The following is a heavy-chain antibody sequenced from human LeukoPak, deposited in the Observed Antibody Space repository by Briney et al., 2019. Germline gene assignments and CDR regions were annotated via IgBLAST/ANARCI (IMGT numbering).Heavy chain of an antibody. CDR3: AKGVATGIAAAEDAFDI. Sequence: GGSLRLSCAASGFTFSSYAMSWVRQAPGKGLEWVSAISGSGGSTYYADSVKGRFTISRDNSKNTLYLQMNSLRAEDTAVYYYAKGVATGIAAAEDAFDIWGQGTMVTVSS. CDR2: ISGSGGST. CDR1: GFTFSSYA. D-gene: IGHD6-13*01. V-gene: IGHV3-23*01. J-gene: IGHJ3*02.